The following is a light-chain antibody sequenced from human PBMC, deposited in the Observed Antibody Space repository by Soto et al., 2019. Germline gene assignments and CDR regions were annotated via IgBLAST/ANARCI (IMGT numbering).Light chain of an antibody. Sequence: DIQMTQSPSSLSASVGDTVTITCRASQSISIHLSWYQQKPGKAPSLLIYTASTLQSGFPSRFGGGGSVTDFTLTITRLQTEDFWTCCCPQSYTFPSWTFGQGTKVAIK. J-gene: IGKJ1*01. CDR3: PQSYTFPSWT. CDR2: TAS. V-gene: IGKV1-39*01. CDR1: QSISIH.